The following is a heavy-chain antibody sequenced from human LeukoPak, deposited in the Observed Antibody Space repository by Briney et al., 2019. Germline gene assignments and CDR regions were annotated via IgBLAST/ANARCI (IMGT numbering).Heavy chain of an antibody. V-gene: IGHV3-33*01. D-gene: IGHD6-19*01. Sequence: PGGSLRLSCAASGFTFSSYGMHWVRQAPGKGLEWVAVIWYDGSNKYYADSVKGRFTISRDNSKNTLYLQMNSLRTEDTAVYYCARSSEYSSGWSLFDYWGQGTLVTVSS. J-gene: IGHJ4*02. CDR3: ARSSEYSSGWSLFDY. CDR1: GFTFSSYG. CDR2: IWYDGSNK.